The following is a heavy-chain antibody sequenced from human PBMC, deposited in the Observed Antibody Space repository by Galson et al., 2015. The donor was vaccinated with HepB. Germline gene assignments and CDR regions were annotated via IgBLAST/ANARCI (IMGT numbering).Heavy chain of an antibody. V-gene: IGHV1-24*01. CDR3: AAVPRRYSAYDKRFDY. CDR2: FDPEDGET. CDR1: GYIFTELS. J-gene: IGHJ4*02. D-gene: IGHD5-12*01. Sequence: VSCKVSGYIFTELSMHWVRQAPGKGLEWMGRFDPEDGETSYAQKFQGRITMTEDRSTDTVYMELTSLRSEDTAVYYCAAVPRRYSAYDKRFDYWGQGTLVTVS.